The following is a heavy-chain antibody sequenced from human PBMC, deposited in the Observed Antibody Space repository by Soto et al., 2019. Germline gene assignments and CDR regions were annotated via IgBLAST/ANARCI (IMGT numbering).Heavy chain of an antibody. D-gene: IGHD1-26*01. CDR2: ISSSSSSI. CDR3: ARDDLGRELHYFDY. V-gene: IGHV3-48*01. CDR1: GFTFSSYS. Sequence: PGGSLRLSCEASGFTFSSYSMNWVRQAPGKGLEWVSYISSSSSSIYYADSVKGRFTISRDNAKNSLFLQMNSLGAEDTAVYYCARDDLGRELHYFDYWGQGTLVTVSS. J-gene: IGHJ4*02.